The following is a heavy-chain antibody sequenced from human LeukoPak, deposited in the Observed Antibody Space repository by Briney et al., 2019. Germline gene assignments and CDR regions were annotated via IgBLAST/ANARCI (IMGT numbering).Heavy chain of an antibody. J-gene: IGHJ4*02. D-gene: IGHD1-26*01. Sequence: ASVTVSFTASGYTFTSYYMHWVRQAPGQGLEWMGIINPSGGSTSYAQKFQGRVTMTRDTSTSTVYMELSSLRSEDTAVYYCARLAKTWELDYWGQGTLVTVSS. V-gene: IGHV1-46*01. CDR2: INPSGGST. CDR3: ARLAKTWELDY. CDR1: GYTFTSYY.